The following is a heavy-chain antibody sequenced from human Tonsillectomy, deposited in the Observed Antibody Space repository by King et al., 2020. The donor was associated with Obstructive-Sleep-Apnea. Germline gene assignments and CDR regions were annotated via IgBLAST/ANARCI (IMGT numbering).Heavy chain of an antibody. V-gene: IGHV2-5*02. CDR2: IYWDDDK. CDR3: AQRREGQQSSFHY. CDR1: GFSLSTPGVG. Sequence: TLKESGPTLVKPTQTLTLTCTFSGFSLSTPGVGVAWIRQPPGKALEWLAVIYWDDDKRYSPTLKSRLTITKDTPENQVVLTMTNMDPVDTAPYYCAQRREGQQSSFHYWGQGTLVTVSS. D-gene: IGHD6-13*01. J-gene: IGHJ4*02.